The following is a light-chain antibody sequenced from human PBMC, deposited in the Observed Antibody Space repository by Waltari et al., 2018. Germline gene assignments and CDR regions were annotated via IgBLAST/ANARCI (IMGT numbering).Light chain of an antibody. Sequence: QSVLTQSPSTSGTPGQKVTISCSGSSSNIGSNTVNWYQQLPGTAPKLLIYGNNQRPSGVPDRFSGSKSGTSASLAISGLQSEDEADYYCAAWDDSLIGPVFCGGTKLTVL. CDR1: SSNIGSNT. J-gene: IGLJ3*02. V-gene: IGLV1-44*01. CDR2: GNN. CDR3: AAWDDSLIGPV.